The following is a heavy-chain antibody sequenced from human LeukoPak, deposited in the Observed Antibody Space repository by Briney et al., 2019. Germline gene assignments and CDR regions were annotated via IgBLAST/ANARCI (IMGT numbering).Heavy chain of an antibody. CDR3: ARHGTISSESYFDY. CDR1: GGSVSSHY. D-gene: IGHD1-14*01. J-gene: IGHJ4*02. V-gene: IGHV4-59*08. CDR2: IHNSGRT. Sequence: SETLSLTCSVSGGSVSSHYWSWIRQSPGKGLEWIGYIHNSGRTNYNPSLKSRVTGFVDTSKNQVSLRLSSVTAADTAVYYCARHGTISSESYFDYWGQGALVTVSS.